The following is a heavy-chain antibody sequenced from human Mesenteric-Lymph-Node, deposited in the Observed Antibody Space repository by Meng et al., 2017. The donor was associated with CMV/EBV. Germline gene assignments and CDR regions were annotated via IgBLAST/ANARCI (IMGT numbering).Heavy chain of an antibody. CDR2: ISSSSSYI. J-gene: IGHJ5*02. CDR3: ARVGVTMP. Sequence: GESLKISCAASGFTFSSYSMNWVRQAPGKGLEWVSSISSSSSYIYYADSVKGRFTISRDNAKNSLYLQMNSLRAEDTAVYYCARVGVTMPWGQGTLVTVSS. CDR1: GFTFSSYS. D-gene: IGHD4-11*01. V-gene: IGHV3-21*01.